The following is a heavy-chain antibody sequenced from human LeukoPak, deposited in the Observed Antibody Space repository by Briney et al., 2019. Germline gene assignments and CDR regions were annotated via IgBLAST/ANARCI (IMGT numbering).Heavy chain of an antibody. Sequence: PSETLSLTCTVCSGSISSSSYYWGWIRQPPGKGLEWIGSIYYSGSTYYNPSLKSRVTISVDTSKNQFSLKLSSVTAADTAVYYCARGVATMPDWGQRTLVTVSS. CDR1: SGSISSSSYY. D-gene: IGHD5-12*01. J-gene: IGHJ4*02. V-gene: IGHV4-39*01. CDR2: IYYSGST. CDR3: ARGVATMPD.